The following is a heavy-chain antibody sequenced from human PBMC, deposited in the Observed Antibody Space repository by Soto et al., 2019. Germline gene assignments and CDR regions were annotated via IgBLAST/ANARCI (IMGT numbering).Heavy chain of an antibody. CDR2: ISGSGGST. D-gene: IGHD5-18*01. J-gene: IGHJ6*02. CDR1: GFTFSSYA. V-gene: IGHV3-23*01. CDR3: AKDQAMVTYYYYYGMDV. Sequence: PWGSMRLSCAASGFTFSSYAMSWVRQAPGKGLEWVSAISGSGGSTYYADSVKGRFTISRDNSKNTLYLQMNSLRAEDTAVYYCAKDQAMVTYYYYYGMDVWGQGTTVTVSS.